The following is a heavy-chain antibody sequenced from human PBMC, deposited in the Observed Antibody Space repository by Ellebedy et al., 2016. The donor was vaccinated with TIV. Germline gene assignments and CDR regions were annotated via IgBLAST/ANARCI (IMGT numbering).Heavy chain of an antibody. Sequence: PGGSLRLSCAASGFTFNSYAIHWVRQAPGKGLEWVAAVSSDGSNKYYAASVKGRFTISRDNSKNTLYLQMNSLRAEDTAVYYCARDLKKRAAAGTELDYWGQGTLVTISS. CDR3: ARDLKKRAAAGTELDY. D-gene: IGHD6-13*01. CDR1: GFTFNSYA. CDR2: VSSDGSNK. V-gene: IGHV3-30-3*01. J-gene: IGHJ4*02.